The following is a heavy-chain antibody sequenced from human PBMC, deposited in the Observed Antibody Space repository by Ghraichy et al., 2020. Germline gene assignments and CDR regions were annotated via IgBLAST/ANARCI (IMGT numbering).Heavy chain of an antibody. Sequence: CAASGFTFHSYAMTWVRQAPGKGLEWVSAISGSGGSTYYADSVKGRFTVSRDKSKNTLSLQMNSLRAEDTAVYYCAKKTSVTVTMTPDYLDYWGQGTLVTVSS. CDR1: GFTFHSYA. D-gene: IGHD4-17*01. CDR3: AKKTSVTVTMTPDYLDY. V-gene: IGHV3-23*01. CDR2: ISGSGGST. J-gene: IGHJ4*02.